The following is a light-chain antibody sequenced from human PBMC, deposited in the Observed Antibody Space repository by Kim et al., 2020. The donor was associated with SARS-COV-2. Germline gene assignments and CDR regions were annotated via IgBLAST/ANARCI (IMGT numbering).Light chain of an antibody. V-gene: IGLV2-14*03. CDR1: SSDVGGYNY. CDR2: DVS. J-gene: IGLJ2*01. CDR3: SSYTSSSTLEV. Sequence: LTQPASVSGFPGQSITISCTGTSSDVGGYNYVSWYQQHPGKAPKLMIYDVSNRPSGVSNRFSGSKSGNTASLTISGLQAEDEADYYCSSYTSSSTLEVFGGGTQLTVL.